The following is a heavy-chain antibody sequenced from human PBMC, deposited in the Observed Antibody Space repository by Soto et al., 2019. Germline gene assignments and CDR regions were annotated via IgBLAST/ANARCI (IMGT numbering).Heavy chain of an antibody. CDR1: GFTFSNYA. D-gene: IGHD6-19*01. J-gene: IGHJ4*02. CDR2: ISDIGGNT. V-gene: IGHV3-23*01. CDR3: AREYSSAWKTSEY. Sequence: PGGSLRLSCAASGFTFSNYAMSWVRQAPGKGLEWVSGISDIGGNTYYADSVKGRFTISRDNSKNTLFLQMNSLRAEDTAVYYCAREYSSAWKTSEYWGQGTLVTVSS.